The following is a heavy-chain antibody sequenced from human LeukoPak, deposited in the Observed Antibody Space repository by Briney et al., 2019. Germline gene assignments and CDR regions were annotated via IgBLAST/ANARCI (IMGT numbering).Heavy chain of an antibody. CDR3: ASPRSGQSFDI. V-gene: IGHV3-53*01. CDR2: IYPGGNT. Sequence: GGSLRLSCAASGFTVSSNYMSWVRQAPGKGLEWVSVIYPGGNTYYADSVKGRFTVSRDNPKNTLYLQMNSLRAEDTAVYYCASPRSGQSFDIWGQGTMVTVSS. CDR1: GFTVSSNY. J-gene: IGHJ3*02. D-gene: IGHD6-19*01.